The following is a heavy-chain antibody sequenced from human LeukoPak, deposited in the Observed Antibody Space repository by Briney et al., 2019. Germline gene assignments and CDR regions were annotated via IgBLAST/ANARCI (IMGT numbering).Heavy chain of an antibody. D-gene: IGHD1-26*01. V-gene: IGHV1-69*06. CDR1: GGTFSSYA. CDR3: AKVLGATRRHDAFDI. CDR2: IIPIFGTA. J-gene: IGHJ3*02. Sequence: ASVKVSCKASGGTFSSYAISWVRQAPGQGLEWMGGIIPIFGTANYAQKFRGRVTITADKSTRTAYMELSSLRSEDTAVYYCAKVLGATRRHDAFDIWGQGTMVTVSS.